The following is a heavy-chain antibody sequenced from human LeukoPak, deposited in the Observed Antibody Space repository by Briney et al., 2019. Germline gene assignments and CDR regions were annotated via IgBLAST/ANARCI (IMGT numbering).Heavy chain of an antibody. CDR1: GSRFTSYW. Sequence: GESLKISFKGSGSRFTSYWIGWGRQMPGKGVEGRGIIYPGDSDTRYSPSFQGQVTISADKSISTAYLQWSSLKASDTAMYYCARGDNTVGWFDPWGQGTLVTVSS. CDR3: ARGDNTVGWFDP. J-gene: IGHJ5*02. V-gene: IGHV5-51*01. CDR2: IYPGDSDT. D-gene: IGHD5-12*01.